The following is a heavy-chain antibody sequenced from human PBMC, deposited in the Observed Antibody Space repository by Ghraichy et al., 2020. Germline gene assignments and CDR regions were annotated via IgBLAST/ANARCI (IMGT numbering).Heavy chain of an antibody. CDR2: IRSKANSYAT. D-gene: IGHD6-13*01. Sequence: LSLTCAASGFTFSGSAMHWVRQASGKGLEWVGRIRSKANSYATAYAASVKGRFTISRDDSKNTAYLQMNSLKTEDTAVYYCTRQYSSSWYYWGQGTLVTVSS. V-gene: IGHV3-73*01. CDR1: GFTFSGSA. CDR3: TRQYSSSWYY. J-gene: IGHJ4*02.